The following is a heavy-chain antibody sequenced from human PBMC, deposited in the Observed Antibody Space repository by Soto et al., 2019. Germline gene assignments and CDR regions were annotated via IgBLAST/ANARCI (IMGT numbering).Heavy chain of an antibody. J-gene: IGHJ6*02. CDR3: ARAAVYCSSTSCYPGHYYYYGMGV. V-gene: IGHV4-4*02. D-gene: IGHD2-2*01. Sequence: SETLSLTCAVSGGSISSSNWWSWVRQPPGKGLEWIGEIYHSGSTNYNPSLKSRVTISVDKSKNQFSLKLSSLRSEDTAVYYCARAAVYCSSTSCYPGHYYYYGMGVWGQGTTVTVSS. CDR2: IYHSGST. CDR1: GGSISSSNW.